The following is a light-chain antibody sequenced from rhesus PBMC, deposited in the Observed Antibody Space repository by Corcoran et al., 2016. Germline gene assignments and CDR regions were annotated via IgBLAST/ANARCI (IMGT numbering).Light chain of an antibody. CDR1: QSVSSC. CDR3: QQFRHWPLT. CDR2: DAS. Sequence: EIVLTQSPATLSLSPGERATLSCRASQSVSSCSAWYQQKPGHAPRLLSYDASSRATGIPDRFSGRGSGTDFTLASSSLGPEDVGIYCCQQFRHWPLTFGGGTKVNLK. V-gene: IGKV3-17*01. J-gene: IGKJ4*01.